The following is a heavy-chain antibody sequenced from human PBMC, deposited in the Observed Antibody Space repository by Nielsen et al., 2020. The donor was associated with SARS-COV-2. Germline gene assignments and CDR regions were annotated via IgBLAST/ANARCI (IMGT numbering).Heavy chain of an antibody. CDR1: GYTFTAYR. J-gene: IGHJ4*02. CDR2: ISPDDSET. CDR3: ARHFNYNILTGYYPDY. D-gene: IGHD3-9*01. Sequence: GGSLRLSCKASGYTFTAYRIGWVRQMPGKGLEWMGIISPDDSETTYSPSFRGLVTISADKSLKTAYLEWSSLKASDTAMYYCARHFNYNILTGYYPDYWGQGTLVTVSA. V-gene: IGHV5-51*01.